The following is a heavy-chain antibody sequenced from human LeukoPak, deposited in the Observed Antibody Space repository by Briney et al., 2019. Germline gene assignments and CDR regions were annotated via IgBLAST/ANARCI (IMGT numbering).Heavy chain of an antibody. CDR2: IIPIFGTA. J-gene: IGHJ6*03. V-gene: IGHV1-69*13. CDR3: ARTTGQSSGYDRRPNRPREGYYYMDV. CDR1: GGTFSSYA. D-gene: IGHD5-12*01. Sequence: ASVKVSCKASGGTFSSYAISWVRQAPGQGLEWMGGIIPIFGTANYAQKFQGRVTITADESTSTAYMELSSLRSEDTAVYYCARTTGQSSGYDRRPNRPREGYYYMDVWGKGTTVTVSS.